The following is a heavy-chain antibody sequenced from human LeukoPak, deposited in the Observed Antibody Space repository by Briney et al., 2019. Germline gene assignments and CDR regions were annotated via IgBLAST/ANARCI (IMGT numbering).Heavy chain of an antibody. Sequence: ASVKVSCTASGCTFTRYYMHWVRQAPGQGLEWMGWINPNSGGTNYAQKFQGRVTMTRDTSISTAYMELSRLRSDDTAVYYCARDYDSSGDFDYWGQGALVTVSS. V-gene: IGHV1-2*02. CDR1: GCTFTRYY. CDR2: INPNSGGT. J-gene: IGHJ4*02. D-gene: IGHD3-22*01. CDR3: ARDYDSSGDFDY.